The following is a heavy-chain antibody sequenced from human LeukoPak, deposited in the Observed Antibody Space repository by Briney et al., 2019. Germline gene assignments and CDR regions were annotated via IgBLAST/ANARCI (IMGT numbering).Heavy chain of an antibody. CDR2: ISRIGSTI. CDR1: GFTFSSYE. D-gene: IGHD6-13*01. Sequence: GGSLRLSCAASGFTFSSYEMNWVRQAPGKVLEWVSYISRIGSTIYYADSVKGRFTISRDNAKNSLYLQMNSLRAEDTAVYYCARVGIAAAGTRSGVVYYYYYMDVWGKGNTVTISS. V-gene: IGHV3-48*03. CDR3: ARVGIAAAGTRSGVVYYYYYMDV. J-gene: IGHJ6*03.